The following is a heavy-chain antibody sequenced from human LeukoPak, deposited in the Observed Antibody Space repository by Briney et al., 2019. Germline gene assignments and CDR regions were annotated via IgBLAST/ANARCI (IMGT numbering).Heavy chain of an antibody. V-gene: IGHV4-34*01. CDR1: GGSFSGYY. J-gene: IGHJ4*02. CDR3: ARGRMDYYGSGSSKRQFDY. D-gene: IGHD3-10*01. Sequence: SETLSLTCAVYGGSFSGYYWSWIRQPRGKGLEWIGEINHSGSTNYNPSLKSRVTISVDTSKNQFSLKLSSVTAADTAVYYCARGRMDYYGSGSSKRQFDYWGQGTLVTVSS. CDR2: INHSGST.